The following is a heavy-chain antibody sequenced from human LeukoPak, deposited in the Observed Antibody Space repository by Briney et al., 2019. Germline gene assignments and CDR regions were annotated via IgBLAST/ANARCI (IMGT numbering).Heavy chain of an antibody. V-gene: IGHV4-34*01. CDR2: INHSGST. D-gene: IGHD1-26*01. J-gene: IGHJ4*02. CDR3: ASSREWGRRSLPFY. Sequence: ASETLSLTCAVYGGSFSGYYWSWIRQPPGKGLEWIGEINHSGSTNYNPSLKSRVTISVDTSKNQFSLKLSSVTAADTAVYYCASSREWGRRSLPFYWGQGTLVTVSS. CDR1: GGSFSGYY.